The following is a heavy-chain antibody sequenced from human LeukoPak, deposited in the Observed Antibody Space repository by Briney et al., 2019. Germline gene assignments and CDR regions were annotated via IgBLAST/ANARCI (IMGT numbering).Heavy chain of an antibody. CDR3: ATRDNDSSGYYYGF. D-gene: IGHD3-22*01. Sequence: ASVKVSCKASGYTFTGYYMHWVRQAPGKGLEWMGGFDPEDGETIYAQKFQGRVTMTEDTSTDTAYMELSSLRSEDTAVYYCATRDNDSSGYYYGFWGQGTLVTVSS. V-gene: IGHV1-24*01. CDR2: FDPEDGET. J-gene: IGHJ4*02. CDR1: GYTFTGYY.